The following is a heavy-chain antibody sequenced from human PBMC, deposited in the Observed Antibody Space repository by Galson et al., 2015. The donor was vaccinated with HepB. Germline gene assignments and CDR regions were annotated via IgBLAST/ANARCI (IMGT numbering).Heavy chain of an antibody. J-gene: IGHJ4*02. D-gene: IGHD2-15*01. CDR3: ARVLGYCSGGSCYPVDY. CDR1: GYTFTSYG. V-gene: IGHV1-18*04. CDR2: ISAYNGNT. Sequence: SVKVSCKASGYTFTSYGISWVRQAPGQGLEWMGWISAYNGNTNYAQKLQGRVTMTTDTSTSTAYMELRSLRSDDTAAYYCARVLGYCSGGSCYPVDYWGQGTLVTVSS.